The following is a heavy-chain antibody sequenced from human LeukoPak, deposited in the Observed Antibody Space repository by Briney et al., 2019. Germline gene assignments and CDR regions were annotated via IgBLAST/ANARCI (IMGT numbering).Heavy chain of an antibody. Sequence: ASVKVSCKASGYTFTSYCISWVRQAPGQGLEWMGWISAYNGNTNYAQKLQGRVTMTTDTSTSTAYMELRSLRSDDTAVYYCAREYYYDTSGYSQAAFDIWGQGTMVTVSS. V-gene: IGHV1-18*01. CDR3: AREYYYDTSGYSQAAFDI. J-gene: IGHJ3*02. CDR1: GYTFTSYC. CDR2: ISAYNGNT. D-gene: IGHD3-22*01.